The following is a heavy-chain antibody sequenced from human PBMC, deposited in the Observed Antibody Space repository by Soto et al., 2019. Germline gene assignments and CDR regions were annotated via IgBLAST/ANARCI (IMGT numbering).Heavy chain of an antibody. D-gene: IGHD3-22*01. J-gene: IGHJ6*02. V-gene: IGHV1-69*06. Sequence: QVQLVQSGAEVKKPGSSVKVSCKASGGTFSSYAISWVRQAPGQGLEWMGGIIPIFGTANYAQKFQGRVTMTRNTSISTAYMELSSLRSEDTAVYYCARSFPDSSGPGGMDVWGQGTTVTVSS. CDR1: GGTFSSYA. CDR2: IIPIFGTA. CDR3: ARSFPDSSGPGGMDV.